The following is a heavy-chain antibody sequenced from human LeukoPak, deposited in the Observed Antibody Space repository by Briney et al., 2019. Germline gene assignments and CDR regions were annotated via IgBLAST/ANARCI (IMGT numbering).Heavy chain of an antibody. CDR2: IRYDGSYK. CDR1: GFTFSSYG. J-gene: IGHJ4*02. D-gene: IGHD3-10*01. CDR3: AKDTPGMVRGHFDY. V-gene: IGHV3-30*02. Sequence: GGSLRLSCAASGFTFSSYGMHWVRQAPGKGPEWVAFIRYDGSYKYFADSVKGRFTISRDNSKNTLYLQMNSLRAEDTAVYYCAKDTPGMVRGHFDYWGQGTLITVSS.